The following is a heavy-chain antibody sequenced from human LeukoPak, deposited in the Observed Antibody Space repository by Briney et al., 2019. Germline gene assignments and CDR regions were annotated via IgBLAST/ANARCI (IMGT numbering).Heavy chain of an antibody. J-gene: IGHJ6*02. D-gene: IGHD3-9*01. CDR3: ARDKVNYDILTGLYYYYGMDV. Sequence: PGGSLRLSCAASGFTFSSYSMNWVRQAPGKGLEWVSSISSSSSYIYYADSVKGRFTISRDNAKNSLYLQMNSLRAEDTAVYYYARDKVNYDILTGLYYYYGMDVWGQGTTVTVSS. CDR1: GFTFSSYS. V-gene: IGHV3-21*01. CDR2: ISSSSSYI.